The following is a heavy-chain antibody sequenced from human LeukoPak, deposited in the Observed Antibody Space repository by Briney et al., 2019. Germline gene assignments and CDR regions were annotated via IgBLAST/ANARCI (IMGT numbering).Heavy chain of an antibody. CDR2: INHSGST. V-gene: IGHV4-34*01. D-gene: IGHD3-16*01. CDR1: GESFSGYY. J-gene: IGHJ4*02. CDR3: AREVGYYDYVN. Sequence: PSETLSLTCAVYGESFSGYYWSWIRQPPGKGLEWIGEINHSGSTNYNPSLKSRVTISVDTSKNQFSLKLSSVTAADTAVYYCAREVGYYDYVNWGQGTLVTVSS.